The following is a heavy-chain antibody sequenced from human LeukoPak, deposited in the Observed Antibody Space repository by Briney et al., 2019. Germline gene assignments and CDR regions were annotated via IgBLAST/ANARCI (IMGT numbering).Heavy chain of an antibody. D-gene: IGHD6-6*01. CDR3: ARKGSSLEFDY. CDR2: IYTSGST. Sequence: SETLSLTCTVSGGSISSYYWSWIRQPAGKGLGWIGRIYTSGSTNYNPSLKSRVTMSVDTSKNQFSLKLSSVTAADTAVYYCARKGSSLEFDYWGQGTLVTVSS. CDR1: GGSISSYY. J-gene: IGHJ4*02. V-gene: IGHV4-4*07.